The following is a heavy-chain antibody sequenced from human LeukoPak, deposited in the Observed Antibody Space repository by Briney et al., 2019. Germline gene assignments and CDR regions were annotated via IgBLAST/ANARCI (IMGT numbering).Heavy chain of an antibody. CDR3: ARDDYGGNWFDP. J-gene: IGHJ5*02. CDR1: GYTFTSYG. Sequence: ASVKVSCKASGYTFTSYGISWVRQAPGQGLEWMGWISAYNGNTNYAQKLQGRVTMTTDTSTSTAYMELRILRSDDTAVYYCARDDYGGNWFDPWGQETLVTVSS. D-gene: IGHD4-23*01. V-gene: IGHV1-18*01. CDR2: ISAYNGNT.